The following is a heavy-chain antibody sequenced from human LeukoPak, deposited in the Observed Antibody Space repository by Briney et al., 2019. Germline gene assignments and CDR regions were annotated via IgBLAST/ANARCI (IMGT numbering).Heavy chain of an antibody. Sequence: PGGSLRLSCAASGFTFSSYSMNWVRQAPGKGLEWVSSISSSSSYIYYADSVKGRFTISRDNAKNSLYLQMNSLRAEDTAVYYCARPSPYCSGGSCYIPDWGQGTLVTVSS. CDR2: ISSSSSYI. D-gene: IGHD2-15*01. V-gene: IGHV3-21*01. CDR1: GFTFSSYS. J-gene: IGHJ4*02. CDR3: ARPSPYCSGGSCYIPD.